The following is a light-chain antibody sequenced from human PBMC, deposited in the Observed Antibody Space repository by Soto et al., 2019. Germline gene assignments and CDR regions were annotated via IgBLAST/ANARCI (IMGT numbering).Light chain of an antibody. CDR2: DIN. V-gene: IGLV1-51*01. J-gene: IGLJ2*01. CDR1: TSNIENNF. CDR3: GTWDSSLSAGVV. Sequence: QSVLTQPPSVSAAPGQKVTISCSGSTSNIENNFVSWYQQLPGTAPKLLIYDINKRPSGIPDRFSGFKSGTSATLGITGLQTGDEAIYYCGTWDSSLSAGVVFGGGTKLTVL.